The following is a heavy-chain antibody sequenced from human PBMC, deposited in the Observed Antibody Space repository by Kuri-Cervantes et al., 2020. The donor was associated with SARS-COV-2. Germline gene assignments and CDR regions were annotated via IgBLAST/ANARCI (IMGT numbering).Heavy chain of an antibody. CDR3: ARGLDPGYGSGWSPYFYRIDV. D-gene: IGHD6-19*01. J-gene: IGHJ6*02. CDR1: GGSFSGYY. CDR2: INHSGSA. V-gene: IGHV4-34*01. Sequence: SETLSLTCAVYGGSFSGYYWTWIRQPPGKGLEWIGEINHSGSANYAPSLKSRVTISVDTFKNQISLRLNSVTAADTAVYYCARGLDPGYGSGWSPYFYRIDVWARGTAVTVSS.